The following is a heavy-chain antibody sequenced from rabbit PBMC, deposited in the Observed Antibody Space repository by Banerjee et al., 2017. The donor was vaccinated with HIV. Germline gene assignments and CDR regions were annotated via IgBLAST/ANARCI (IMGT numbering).Heavy chain of an antibody. CDR1: GFDFSTYG. CDR3: ARRTNGIDYGLDL. J-gene: IGHJ3*01. CDR2: IDPVFGSS. Sequence: QEQLVESGGGLVQPGGSLKLSCKASGFDFSTYGVSWVRQAPGKGLEWIGYIDPVFGSSYYATWVNGRFTISRSTSLNTVTLQMTSLTAADTATYFCARRTNGIDYGLDLWGQGTLVTVS. V-gene: IGHV1S47*01. D-gene: IGHD6-1*01.